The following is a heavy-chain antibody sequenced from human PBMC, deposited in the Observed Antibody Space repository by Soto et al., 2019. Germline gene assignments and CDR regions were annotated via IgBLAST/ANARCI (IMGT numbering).Heavy chain of an antibody. CDR3: AREVHCTNGVCRGYGMDV. Sequence: ASVKVSCKASGYTFTGYYMHWVRQAPGQGLEWMGWINPNSGGTNYAQKFQGWVTMTRDTSISTAYMELSRLRSDDTAVYYCAREVHCTNGVCRGYGMDVWGQGTTVTVSS. CDR2: INPNSGGT. V-gene: IGHV1-2*04. CDR1: GYTFTGYY. J-gene: IGHJ6*02. D-gene: IGHD2-8*01.